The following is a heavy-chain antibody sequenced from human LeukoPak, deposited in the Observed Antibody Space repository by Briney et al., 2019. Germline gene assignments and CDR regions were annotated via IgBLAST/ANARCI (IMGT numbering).Heavy chain of an antibody. D-gene: IGHD6-13*01. CDR2: IIPILGIA. Sequence: AAVKVSCKASGYTFTSYGISWVRQAPGQGLEWMGRIIPILGIANYAQKFQGRVTITADKSTSTAYMELSSLRSEDTAVYYCARAPKLGNSSSWYKYFQHWGPGTLVTVFS. CDR1: GYTFTSYG. J-gene: IGHJ1*01. CDR3: ARAPKLGNSSSWYKYFQH. V-gene: IGHV1-69*04.